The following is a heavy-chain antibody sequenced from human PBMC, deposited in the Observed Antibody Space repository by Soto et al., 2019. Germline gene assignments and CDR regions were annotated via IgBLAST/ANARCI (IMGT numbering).Heavy chain of an antibody. V-gene: IGHV3-23*01. CDR3: AKMERMDPWAYSFDY. CDR2: IYGGGNGP. Sequence: EVQVLESGGGLVQPGGSLRLSCAATGFTFSDFAMSWVRQAPGKGLEWVSRIYGGGNGPHYADSVKGRVTISRDNSKNTLYLQMNSVRAEDTAVYYCAKMERMDPWAYSFDYWGQGTLVTVSS. CDR1: GFTFSDFA. J-gene: IGHJ4*02. D-gene: IGHD2-15*01.